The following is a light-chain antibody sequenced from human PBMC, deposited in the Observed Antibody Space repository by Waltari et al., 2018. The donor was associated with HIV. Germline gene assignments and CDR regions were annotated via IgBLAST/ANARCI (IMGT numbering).Light chain of an antibody. CDR1: QDINNY. Sequence: DIQMTQSPSSLSASVGDRVTITCQASQDINNYLNWYQQKPGKAPKLLIYDASNLQTGVPSRFSGSGSGTDFTLTINSLQPEDIAIYSCQQYDNFPTFGGGTKVEIK. CDR2: DAS. V-gene: IGKV1-33*01. CDR3: QQYDNFPT. J-gene: IGKJ4*01.